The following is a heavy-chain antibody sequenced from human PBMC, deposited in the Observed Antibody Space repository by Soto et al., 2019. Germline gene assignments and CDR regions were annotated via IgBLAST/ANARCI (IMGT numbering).Heavy chain of an antibody. D-gene: IGHD2-2*01. Sequence: PSETLSLTCSVSGGSVSSHSYYWSWIRQPPGKGLEWIGYIYYSGSTNYNPSLKSRVTISIDTSKNQFSLKLSSVTAADTAVYYCDRVPEDWGQGSRVTVSS. CDR1: GGSVSSHSYY. V-gene: IGHV4-61*01. CDR3: DRVPED. CDR2: IYYSGST. J-gene: IGHJ4*02.